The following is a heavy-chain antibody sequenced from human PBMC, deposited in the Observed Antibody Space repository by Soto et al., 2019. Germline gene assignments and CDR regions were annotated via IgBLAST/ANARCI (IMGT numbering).Heavy chain of an antibody. CDR1: GYTFTTND. J-gene: IGHJ4*02. V-gene: IGHV1-8*01. CDR2: MKPSTGDS. Sequence: QVQLVQSGAEVKKPGASVKVSCEASGYTFTTNDIDWVRQASGQGLEWMGWMKPSTGDSGYAQDFQGRIAMTRDTATSTAYMELSGLISEDTAVYYCASGGPAAGFDLWGQGTLVTVSS. D-gene: IGHD2-2*01. CDR3: ASGGPAAGFDL.